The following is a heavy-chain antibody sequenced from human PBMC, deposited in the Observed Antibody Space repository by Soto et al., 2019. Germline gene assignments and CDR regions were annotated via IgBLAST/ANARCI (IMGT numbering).Heavy chain of an antibody. D-gene: IGHD3-22*01. CDR1: GDSVTSGTDY. V-gene: IGHV4-61*01. J-gene: IGHJ4*02. Sequence: SETRSLTCTVSGDSVTSGTDYWTWIRQTPGKGLEWIGYISYSERANYNPSLKSRVTISIDTSKNQFSLKLSSVTAADTAVYYCARDTYYYDTNGYYYFDYWGRGTLVTVSS. CDR3: ARDTYYYDTNGYYYFDY. CDR2: ISYSERA.